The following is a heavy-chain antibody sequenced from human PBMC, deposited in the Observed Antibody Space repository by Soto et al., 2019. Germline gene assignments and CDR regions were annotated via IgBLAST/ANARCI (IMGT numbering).Heavy chain of an antibody. V-gene: IGHV4-59*01. Sequence: SETLSLTCTVSGGSISSYYWSWIRQPPGKGLEWIGYIYYSGSTNYNPSLKSRVTISVDTSKNQFSLKLSSVTAADTAVYYCARDPSYLSHTGWGSSGMDVWGQGTTVTVSS. CDR2: IYYSGST. D-gene: IGHD3-16*01. CDR3: ARDPSYLSHTGWGSSGMDV. J-gene: IGHJ6*02. CDR1: GGSISSYY.